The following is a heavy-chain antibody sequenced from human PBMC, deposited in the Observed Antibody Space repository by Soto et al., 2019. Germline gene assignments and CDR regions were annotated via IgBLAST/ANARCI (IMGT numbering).Heavy chain of an antibody. CDR2: INPNSGGT. CDR3: ARNHGNYYYYYGMDV. V-gene: IGHV1-2*04. Sequence: QVQLVQSGAEVKKPGASVKVSCKASGYTFTGYYMHWVRQAPGQGLEWMGWINPNSGGTNYAQKFQGWVTMTRDTSISTAYMELSRLRSDDTAVYYCARNHGNYYYYYGMDVWGQGTTVTVSS. D-gene: IGHD1-1*01. J-gene: IGHJ6*02. CDR1: GYTFTGYY.